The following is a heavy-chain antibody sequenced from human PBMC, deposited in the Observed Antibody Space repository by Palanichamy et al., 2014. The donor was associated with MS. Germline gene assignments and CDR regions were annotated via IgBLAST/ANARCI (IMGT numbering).Heavy chain of an antibody. Sequence: EVQLLESGGGLVQPGGSLRLSCAASGFTFSTYAMTWVRQAPGKGLEWVSVISGSGGSTYYADSVKGRFTISRENSKNTLYLQMNSRRAEDTAVYYCAKLWFGELFILDYWGQGTLVTVSS. CDR2: ISGSGGST. CDR1: GFTFSTYA. CDR3: AKLWFGELFILDY. D-gene: IGHD3-10*01. V-gene: IGHV3-23*01. J-gene: IGHJ4*02.